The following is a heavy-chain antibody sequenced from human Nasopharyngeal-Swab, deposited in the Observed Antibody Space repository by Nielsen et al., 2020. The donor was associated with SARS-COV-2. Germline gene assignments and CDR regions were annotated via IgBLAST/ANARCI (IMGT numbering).Heavy chain of an antibody. Sequence: GGSLRLSCAASGFTFSDSAIHWVRQASGKGLEWVGRVKSNGTNYATAYSASVKGRFIIFRDDPTNTAYLQMNSLKTEDTAMYYCTRCGGGCYSGRDYWGQGTLVTVSS. V-gene: IGHV3-73*01. CDR3: TRCGGGCYSGRDY. D-gene: IGHD2-15*01. J-gene: IGHJ4*02. CDR2: VKSNGTNYAT. CDR1: GFTFSDSA.